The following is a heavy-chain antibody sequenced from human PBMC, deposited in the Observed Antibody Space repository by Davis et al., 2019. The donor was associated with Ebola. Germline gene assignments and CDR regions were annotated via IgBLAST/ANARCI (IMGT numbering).Heavy chain of an antibody. J-gene: IGHJ5*02. CDR3: TRGIARRQLGSWFDP. V-gene: IGHV1-8*01. CDR2: MNPSSGNT. D-gene: IGHD6-6*01. Sequence: SVPVSCKASGYTFSSYDINWVRQATGHGPEWMGWMNPSSGNTGYAQKFQGRVTMTRDTSITTAYMELSSLSFDDTAVYFCTRGIARRQLGSWFDPWGQGTPVTVSS. CDR1: GYTFSSYD.